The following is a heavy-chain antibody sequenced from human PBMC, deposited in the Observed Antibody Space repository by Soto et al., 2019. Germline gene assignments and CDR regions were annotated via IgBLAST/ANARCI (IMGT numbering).Heavy chain of an antibody. CDR2: ISYDGSNK. CDR3: ATLREVDY. D-gene: IGHD3-16*01. Sequence: QVQLVESGGGVVQPGRSLRLSCAASGFTFSSYGMHWVRQAPGKGLEWVAVISYDGSNKYYADSVKGRFTISRDNSKNTLYLQMNSLRAEDTAVYYCATLREVDYWGQGTLVTVSS. CDR1: GFTFSSYG. V-gene: IGHV3-30*03. J-gene: IGHJ4*02.